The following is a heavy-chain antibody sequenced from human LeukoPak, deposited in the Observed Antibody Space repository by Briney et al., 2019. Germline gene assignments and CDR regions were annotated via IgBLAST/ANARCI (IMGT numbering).Heavy chain of an antibody. V-gene: IGHV3-30*04. CDR1: GFTFSSYA. CDR2: ISYDGSNK. CDR3: AKALDY. Sequence: GGSLRLSCAASGFTFSSYAMHWVRQAPGKGLEWVAVISYDGSNKYYADSVKGRFTISRDNSKNTLYLQMNSLRAEDTAVYYCAKALDYWGQGTLVTVSS. J-gene: IGHJ4*02.